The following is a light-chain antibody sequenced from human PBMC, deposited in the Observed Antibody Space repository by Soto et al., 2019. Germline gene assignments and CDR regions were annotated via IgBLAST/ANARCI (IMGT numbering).Light chain of an antibody. CDR3: QQYGSPLT. CDR2: GAS. J-gene: IGKJ4*01. CDR1: QSVSSSY. V-gene: IGKV3-20*01. Sequence: EIGLTQSTCTLSLSPGERATLSCRASQSVSSSYLAWYQQKPGQTPRLLIYGASNRATGIPDRFSGSASGTDFTLTISRLEPEDFAVYYCQQYGSPLTFGGGTKVDIK.